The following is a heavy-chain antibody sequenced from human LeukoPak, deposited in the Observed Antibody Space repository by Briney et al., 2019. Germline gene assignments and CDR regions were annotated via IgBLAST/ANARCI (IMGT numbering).Heavy chain of an antibody. Sequence: SVKVSCKASVGTFSSYAISWVRQAPGQGLEWMGGIIPIFGTANYAQKFQGRVTITADESTSTAYMELSSLRSEDTAVYYCASYAPYSNTYFDYWGQGTLVTVSS. D-gene: IGHD4-11*01. CDR2: IIPIFGTA. V-gene: IGHV1-69*13. J-gene: IGHJ4*02. CDR3: ASYAPYSNTYFDY. CDR1: VGTFSSYA.